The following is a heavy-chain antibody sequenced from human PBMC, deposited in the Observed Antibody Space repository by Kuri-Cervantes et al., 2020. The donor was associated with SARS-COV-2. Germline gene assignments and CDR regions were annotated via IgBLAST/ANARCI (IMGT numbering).Heavy chain of an antibody. CDR3: ARGPSAMATISYNWFDP. V-gene: IGHV1-69*13. J-gene: IGHJ5*02. CDR2: IITIFGTA. D-gene: IGHD5-24*01. CDR1: GGTFSSYA. Sequence: SVKVSCKASGGTFSSYAISWVRQAPGQGLEWRGGIITIFGTANYAQKFQGRVTIIADESTSTAYMELSSLRSEDTAVYYCARGPSAMATISYNWFDPWGQGTLVTVSS.